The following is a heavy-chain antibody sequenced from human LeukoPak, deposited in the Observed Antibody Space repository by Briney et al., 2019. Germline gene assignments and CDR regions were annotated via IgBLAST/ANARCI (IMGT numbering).Heavy chain of an antibody. CDR3: AKDPYGNSPGAFDI. CDR2: FRGSDGST. Sequence: GGSLRLSCAASGSSFTYYAMVWVRQAPGKGLEWVSGFRGSDGSTYYADSVKGRFTISSDTSKNTLYLQMNSLRAEDTAVYYCAKDPYGNSPGAFDIWGQGTMVSVSS. J-gene: IGHJ3*02. D-gene: IGHD4-23*01. V-gene: IGHV3-23*01. CDR1: GSSFTYYA.